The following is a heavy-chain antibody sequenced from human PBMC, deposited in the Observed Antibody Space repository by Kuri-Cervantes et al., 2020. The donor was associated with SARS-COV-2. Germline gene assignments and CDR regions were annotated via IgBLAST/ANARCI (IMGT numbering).Heavy chain of an antibody. CDR1: GGSFSGYY. D-gene: IGHD6-19*01. CDR3: ARGVGAAVAGTLITIYYYYGMDV. V-gene: IGHV4-34*01. CDR2: INHSGST. J-gene: IGHJ6*02. Sequence: ESLKISCAVYGGSFSGYYRSWIRQPPGKGLEWIGGINHSGSTNYNPSLKSRVTISVDTSKNQFSLKLSSVTAADTAVYYCARGVGAAVAGTLITIYYYYGMDVWGQGTTVTVSS.